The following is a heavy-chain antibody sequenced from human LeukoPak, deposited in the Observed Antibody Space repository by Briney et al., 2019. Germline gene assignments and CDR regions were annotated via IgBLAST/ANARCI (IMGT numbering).Heavy chain of an antibody. J-gene: IGHJ4*02. CDR3: ARLNGDAVYFDY. D-gene: IGHD4-17*01. Sequence: SETLSLTCAVSGYSISSGYYWGWIRQPPGKGLEWSGSIYHSGSTFYNPSLKSRVTISVDTSKNQFSLKLSSVTAADTAVYYCARLNGDAVYFDYWGQGTLVTVSS. CDR1: GYSISSGYY. V-gene: IGHV4-38-2*01. CDR2: IYHSGST.